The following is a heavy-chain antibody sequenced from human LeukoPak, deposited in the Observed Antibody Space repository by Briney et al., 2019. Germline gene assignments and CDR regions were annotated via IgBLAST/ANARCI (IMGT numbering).Heavy chain of an antibody. Sequence: GGSLRLSCAASGFTFSSYGMHWVRQAPGKGLEWVAVIWYDGSNKYYADSVKGRFTISRDNSKNTLYLQMNSLRAEDTAVYYCAKAGDSSGWYDPLDYWGQGTLVTVST. CDR2: IWYDGSNK. CDR3: AKAGDSSGWYDPLDY. J-gene: IGHJ4*02. D-gene: IGHD6-19*01. CDR1: GFTFSSYG. V-gene: IGHV3-33*06.